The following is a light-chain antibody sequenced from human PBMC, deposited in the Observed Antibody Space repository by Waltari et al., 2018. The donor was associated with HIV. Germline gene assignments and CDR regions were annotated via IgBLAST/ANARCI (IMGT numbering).Light chain of an antibody. V-gene: IGKV4-1*01. CDR2: WAS. J-gene: IGKJ2*01. CDR3: QQYYLVPYT. CDR1: QSLLYSSNNKNY. Sequence: DVVVTQSPDSLALSVGERATLNCKSSQSLLYSSNNKNYLAWYQQKPGQPPKLLICWASTRGSGVPDRFSGGGSGTDFTLTINSLQAEDVAVYYCQQYYLVPYTFGQGTKLEIK.